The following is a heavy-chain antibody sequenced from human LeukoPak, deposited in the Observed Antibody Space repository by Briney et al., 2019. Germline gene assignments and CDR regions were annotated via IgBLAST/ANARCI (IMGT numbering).Heavy chain of an antibody. J-gene: IGHJ3*02. V-gene: IGHV3-9*03. CDR3: TRVFCSSTSCSNAFDI. CDR2: ISWNGGSI. CDR1: GFTFDDYA. D-gene: IGHD2-2*01. Sequence: EPGGSLRLSCAASGFTFDDYAMHWVRQAPGKGLEWVSGISWNGGSIGYADSVKGRFTISRDNAKNSLYLQMNSLRAEDMALYYCTRVFCSSTSCSNAFDIWGQGTMVTVSS.